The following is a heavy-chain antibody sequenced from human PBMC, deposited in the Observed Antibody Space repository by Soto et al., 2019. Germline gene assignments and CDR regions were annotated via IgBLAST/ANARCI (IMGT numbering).Heavy chain of an antibody. V-gene: IGHV1-69*01. Sequence: QVQLVQSGAEVKKPGSSVNVSCKTSRDTFNKYAFNWVRQAPGQGLEWMGWIIPIFSSRNYAEKFQGRVTITGDDSTSAAYMELRSLRFEDTAVYYCARGETYLGVWGQGTTVTVSS. D-gene: IGHD3-16*01. J-gene: IGHJ6*02. CDR3: ARGETYLGV. CDR1: RDTFNKYA. CDR2: IIPIFSSR.